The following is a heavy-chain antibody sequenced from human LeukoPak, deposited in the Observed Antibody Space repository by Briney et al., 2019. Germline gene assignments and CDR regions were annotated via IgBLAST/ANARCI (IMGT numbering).Heavy chain of an antibody. Sequence: SQTLSLTCAISGDSVSSNSAAWNWIRQSPSRGLEWLGRTYYRSKWYNDYAVSVKSRITNNPDTSKNQFSLQLNSVTPEDTAVYYCAGSGIAVAGTGFDYWGQGTLVTVSS. D-gene: IGHD6-19*01. CDR3: AGSGIAVAGTGFDY. J-gene: IGHJ4*02. CDR1: GDSVSSNSAA. V-gene: IGHV6-1*01. CDR2: TYYRSKWYN.